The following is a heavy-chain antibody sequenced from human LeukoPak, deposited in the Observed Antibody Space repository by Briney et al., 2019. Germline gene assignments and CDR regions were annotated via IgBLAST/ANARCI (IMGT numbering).Heavy chain of an antibody. CDR1: GGSISSDY. D-gene: IGHD3-22*01. Sequence: SETLSLTCTVSGGSISSDYRSWIRQPPGKGLEWIGYIHYSGSTNYNPSLESRITISMDTSKNQFSLRLSSVTAADTAVYYCARLYHDSSAYFLDYWGQGTLVTVSS. J-gene: IGHJ4*02. CDR2: IHYSGST. V-gene: IGHV4-59*08. CDR3: ARLYHDSSAYFLDY.